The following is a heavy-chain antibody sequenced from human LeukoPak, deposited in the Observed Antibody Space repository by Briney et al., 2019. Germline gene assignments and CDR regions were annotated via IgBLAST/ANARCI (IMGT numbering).Heavy chain of an antibody. V-gene: IGHV4-34*01. CDR3: ARNAWLGDWFDP. CDR2: INHSGST. J-gene: IGHJ5*02. D-gene: IGHD6-19*01. Sequence: SETLSLTCAVYGGSFSGYYWSWIRQPPGEGLEWIGEINHSGSTNYNPSLKSRVTISVDTSKNQFSLKLSSVTAADTAVYYCARNAWLGDWFDPWGQGTLVTVSS. CDR1: GGSFSGYY.